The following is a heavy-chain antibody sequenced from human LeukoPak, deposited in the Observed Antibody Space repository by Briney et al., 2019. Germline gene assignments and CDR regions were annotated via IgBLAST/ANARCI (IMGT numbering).Heavy chain of an antibody. Sequence: PGGSLRLSCAASGFTFSSYGMHWVRQAPGKGLEWVAVISYDGSNKYYADSVKGRFTISRDNSKNTLYLQMNSLRAEDTAVCYCAKPTWIQLWAYFDYWGQGTLVTVSS. CDR1: GFTFSSYG. D-gene: IGHD5-18*01. V-gene: IGHV3-30*18. CDR3: AKPTWIQLWAYFDY. J-gene: IGHJ4*02. CDR2: ISYDGSNK.